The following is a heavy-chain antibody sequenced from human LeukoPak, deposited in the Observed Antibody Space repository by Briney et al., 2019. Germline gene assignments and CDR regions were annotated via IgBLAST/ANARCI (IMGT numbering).Heavy chain of an antibody. V-gene: IGHV4-34*01. Sequence: PSETLSLTCAVYGGSFSGYYWSWIRHPPGKGLEWIGEINHSGSTNYNPSLKSRVTISVDTSKNQFSLKLSSVTAADTAVYYCARGPSRDGYSFRRVRPYFDYWGQGTLVTVSS. D-gene: IGHD5-24*01. J-gene: IGHJ4*02. CDR2: INHSGST. CDR1: GGSFSGYY. CDR3: ARGPSRDGYSFRRVRPYFDY.